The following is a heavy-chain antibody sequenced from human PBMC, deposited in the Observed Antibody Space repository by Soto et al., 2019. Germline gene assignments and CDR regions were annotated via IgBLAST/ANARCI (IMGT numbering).Heavy chain of an antibody. D-gene: IGHD3-10*01. CDR3: VRDRGYYGWGSYYYFDC. V-gene: IGHV3-21*05. J-gene: IGHJ4*02. CDR2: ISGTRDYF. Sequence: GGSLRLSCAASVITLSISSMNWVPQVRGKGVAGVWYISGTRDYFSDVDSVKGRFTISGDNAKNSLYLQLNSMSGEVTAVYFCVRDRGYYGWGSYYYFDCWGQG. CDR1: VITLSISS.